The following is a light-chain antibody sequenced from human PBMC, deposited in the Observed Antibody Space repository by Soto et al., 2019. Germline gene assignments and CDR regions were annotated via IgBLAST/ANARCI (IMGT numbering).Light chain of an antibody. CDR2: GAS. CDR3: QQYNTWPPIT. CDR1: QSVRSN. Sequence: DIVMTQSPATLSLSPGGSVTLSCRASQSVRSNLAWYQQKPCQAPRLLIYGASTRATGLPARFRGSGSGTDFTLTISSLQSEDFAVYYCQQYNTWPPITCGQGTRLEIK. J-gene: IGKJ5*01. V-gene: IGKV3-15*01.